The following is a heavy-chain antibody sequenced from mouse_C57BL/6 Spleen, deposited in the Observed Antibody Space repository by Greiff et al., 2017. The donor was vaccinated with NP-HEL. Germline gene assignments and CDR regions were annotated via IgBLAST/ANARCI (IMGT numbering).Heavy chain of an antibody. V-gene: IGHV2-9-1*01. CDR1: GFSLTSYA. J-gene: IGHJ1*03. Sequence: VQLQQSGPGLVAPSQCLSITCTVSGFSLTSYAISWVRQPPGKGLEWLGVIWTGGGTNYNSALKSRLSISKDNSKSQVFLKMNSLQTDDTARYYCARKNYYGSSYWYFDVWGTGTTVTVSS. D-gene: IGHD1-1*01. CDR2: IWTGGGT. CDR3: ARKNYYGSSYWYFDV.